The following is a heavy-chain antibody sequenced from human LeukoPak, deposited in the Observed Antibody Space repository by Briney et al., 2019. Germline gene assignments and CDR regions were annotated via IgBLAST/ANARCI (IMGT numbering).Heavy chain of an antibody. CDR2: IYTSGST. D-gene: IGHD3-22*01. J-gene: IGHJ2*01. V-gene: IGHV4-4*07. CDR3: ARDATATKPQNKPGTLYYYDSSGYPPGWYFDL. CDR1: GGSISSYY. Sequence: SETLSLTCTVSGGSISSYYWSWIRQPAGKGLEWIGRIYTSGSTNYNPSLKSRVTMSVDTSKNQFSLKLSSVTAANTAVYYCARDATATKPQNKPGTLYYYDSSGYPPGWYFDLWGRGTLVTVSS.